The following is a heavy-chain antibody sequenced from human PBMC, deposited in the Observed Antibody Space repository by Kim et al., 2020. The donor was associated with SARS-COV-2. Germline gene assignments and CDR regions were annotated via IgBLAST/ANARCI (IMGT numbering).Heavy chain of an antibody. Sequence: ASVKVSCKASGYTFTSYAMNWVRQAPGQGLEWMGWINTNTGNPTYAQGFTGRFVFSLDTSVSTAYLQISSLKPAGTAVYYCARDLIVVVPEFYYYYMDVWGKGTTVTVSS. D-gene: IGHD2-2*01. CDR2: INTNTGNP. V-gene: IGHV7-4-1*02. CDR3: ARDLIVVVPEFYYYYMDV. CDR1: GYTFTSYA. J-gene: IGHJ6*03.